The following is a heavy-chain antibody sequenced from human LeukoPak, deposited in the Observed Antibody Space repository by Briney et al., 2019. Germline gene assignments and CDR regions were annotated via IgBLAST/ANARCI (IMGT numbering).Heavy chain of an antibody. CDR3: AREGTSGTHLNWFDP. D-gene: IGHD1-1*01. J-gene: IGHJ5*02. CDR2: IYGSGST. CDR1: GVSISSYY. V-gene: IGHV4-59*01. Sequence: PSETLSLTCTVSGVSISSYYWSWIRQPPGKGLEWIGHIYGSGSTNYNPSLKSRVTLSVDTSKNQFSLKLRSVTAADTAVYYCAREGTSGTHLNWFDPWGQGTLVTVSS.